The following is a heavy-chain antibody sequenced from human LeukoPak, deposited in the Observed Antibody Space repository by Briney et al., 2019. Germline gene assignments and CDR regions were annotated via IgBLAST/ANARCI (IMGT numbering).Heavy chain of an antibody. CDR1: GGSISSYY. D-gene: IGHD3-22*01. CDR2: IYYSGST. V-gene: IGHV4-59*01. Sequence: SETLSLTCTVSGGSISSYYWSWIRQPPGKGLEWIGYIYYSGSTNYNPSLKSRVTISVDTSKNQFSLELSSVTAADTAVYYCARGESSGSNWFDPWGQGTLVTVSS. CDR3: ARGESSGSNWFDP. J-gene: IGHJ5*02.